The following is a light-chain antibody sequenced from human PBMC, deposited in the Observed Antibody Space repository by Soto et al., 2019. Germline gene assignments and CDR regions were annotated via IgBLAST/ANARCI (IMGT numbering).Light chain of an antibody. Sequence: EIVLTQSPATLSLSPGERATLSCRASQSVSSYLAWYQQKPGQAPRLLIYGASNRATGIPARFSGSGSGTDFTLTISSLEPEDFAVYYSQQRSNWPPWTFGQGTK. J-gene: IGKJ1*01. V-gene: IGKV3-11*01. CDR2: GAS. CDR3: QQRSNWPPWT. CDR1: QSVSSY.